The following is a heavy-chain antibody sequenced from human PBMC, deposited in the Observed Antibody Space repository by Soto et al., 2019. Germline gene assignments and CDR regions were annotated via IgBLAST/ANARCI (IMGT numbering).Heavy chain of an antibody. CDR2: IIPIFGTA. D-gene: IGHD6-13*01. CDR3: ASPGMTRGKRAFDI. Sequence: AVKVSCKASGCTFSSYAISWVRQAPGQGLEWMGGIIPIFGTANYAQKFQGRVTITADESTSTAYMELSSLRSEDTAVYYCASPGMTRGKRAFDIWGQGTMVTVSS. CDR1: GCTFSSYA. J-gene: IGHJ3*02. V-gene: IGHV1-69*13.